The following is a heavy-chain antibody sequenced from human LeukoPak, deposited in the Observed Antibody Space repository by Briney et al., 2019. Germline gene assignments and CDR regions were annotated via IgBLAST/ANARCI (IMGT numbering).Heavy chain of an antibody. CDR3: ARGRYCSSTSCYVPSPHFDY. D-gene: IGHD2-2*01. V-gene: IGHV1-69*01. CDR1: GGTFSSYA. CDR2: IIPIFGTA. J-gene: IGHJ4*02. Sequence: GASVKVSCKASGGTFSSYAMSWVRQAPGQGLEWMGGIIPIFGTANYAQKFQGRVTITADESTGTAYMELSSLRSEDTAVYYCARGRYCSSTSCYVPSPHFDYWGQGTLVTVSS.